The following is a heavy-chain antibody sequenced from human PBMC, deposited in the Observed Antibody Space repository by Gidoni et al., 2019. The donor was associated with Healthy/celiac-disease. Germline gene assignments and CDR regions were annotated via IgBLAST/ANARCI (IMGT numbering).Heavy chain of an antibody. V-gene: IGHV5-51*01. CDR2: IYPGDSDT. Sequence: EVQLLQSGLEVQKHGESLNIYCKGSGHSSTSYCCGWMRSMPGKGREWMGIIYPGDSDTRYSPSFQGQVTISAVKSISTAYLQWSSLKASDTAMYYCARGTVGDIVVVVAAGVLFDYWGQGTLVTVSS. CDR1: GHSSTSYC. J-gene: IGHJ4*02. CDR3: ARGTVGDIVVVVAAGVLFDY. D-gene: IGHD2-15*01.